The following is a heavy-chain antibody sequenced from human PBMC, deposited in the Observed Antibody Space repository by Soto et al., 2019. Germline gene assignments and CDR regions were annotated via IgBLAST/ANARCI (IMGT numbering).Heavy chain of an antibody. J-gene: IGHJ5*02. CDR2: ISGSGGST. CDR3: AKDRDSSSVP. Sequence: GGSLRLSCAASGFTFSSYAMSWVRQAPGKGLEWVSAISGSGGSTYYADSVKGRFTISRDNSENTLYLQMNSLRAEDTAIDFCAKDRDSSSVPWGQGTLVTVSS. V-gene: IGHV3-23*01. D-gene: IGHD6-13*01. CDR1: GFTFSSYA.